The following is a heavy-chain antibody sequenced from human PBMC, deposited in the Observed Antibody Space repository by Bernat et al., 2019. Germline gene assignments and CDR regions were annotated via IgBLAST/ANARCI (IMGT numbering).Heavy chain of an antibody. J-gene: IGHJ4*02. CDR1: GGSISSYY. V-gene: IGHV4-59*01. Sequence: QVQLQESGPGLVKPSETLSLTCTVSGGSISSYYWSWIRQPPGKGLEWIGYIYYSGSTNYNPSLKSRVTISVDTSKNQFSLKLSSVTAADTAVYYCARGAREWLRFDYWGQGTLVTVSS. D-gene: IGHD5-12*01. CDR3: ARGAREWLRFDY. CDR2: IYYSGST.